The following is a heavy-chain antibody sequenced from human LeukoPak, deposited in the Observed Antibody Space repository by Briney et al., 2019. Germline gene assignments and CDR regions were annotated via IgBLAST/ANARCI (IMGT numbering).Heavy chain of an antibody. Sequence: GESLKISCQASGYSFTSYWIGWVRQMPGKGLEWMGIIYPGDSDTRYSPSFQGQVTISADKSISTAYLQWSSLKASDTAMYYCARWLGATGRWFDPWGQGTLVTVSS. CDR2: IYPGDSDT. J-gene: IGHJ5*02. CDR3: ARWLGATGRWFDP. D-gene: IGHD3-10*01. V-gene: IGHV5-51*01. CDR1: GYSFTSYW.